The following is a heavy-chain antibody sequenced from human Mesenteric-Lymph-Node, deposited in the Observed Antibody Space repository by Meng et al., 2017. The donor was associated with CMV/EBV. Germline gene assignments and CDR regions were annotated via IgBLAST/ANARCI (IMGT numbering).Heavy chain of an antibody. V-gene: IGHV1-69*02. Sequence: SVKVSCKTSGGTFSDYTISWVRQAPGQGLEWMGRIIPILGIVNYAQKFQGRVTITADRSTSTVYMDLSSLRSDDTAVYYCARAWGRDQLLYSNFDYWGQGTLVTVSS. J-gene: IGHJ4*02. CDR1: GGTFSDYT. D-gene: IGHD2-2*02. CDR2: IIPILGIV. CDR3: ARAWGRDQLLYSNFDY.